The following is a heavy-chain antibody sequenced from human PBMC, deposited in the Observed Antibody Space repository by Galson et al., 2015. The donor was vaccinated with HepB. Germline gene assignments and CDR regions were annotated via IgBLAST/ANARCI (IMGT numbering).Heavy chain of an antibody. V-gene: IGHV3-30*04. J-gene: IGHJ4*02. Sequence: SLRLSCAASGFTFSSYAMHWVRQAPGKGLEWVAVISYDGSNKYYADSVKGRFTISRDNSKNTLYLQMNSLRAEDTAVYYCARDGGTAARGFDYWGQGTLVTVSS. CDR2: ISYDGSNK. D-gene: IGHD6-6*01. CDR3: ARDGGTAARGFDY. CDR1: GFTFSSYA.